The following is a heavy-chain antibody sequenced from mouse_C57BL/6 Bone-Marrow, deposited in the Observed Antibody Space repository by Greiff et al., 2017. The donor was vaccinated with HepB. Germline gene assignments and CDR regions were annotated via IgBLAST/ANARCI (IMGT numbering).Heavy chain of an antibody. J-gene: IGHJ4*01. CDR1: GYTFTSYW. Sequence: QVQLQQPGAELVKPGASVKLSCKASGYTFTSYWMHWVKQRPGKGLEWIGMIHPNSGSTNYNEKFKSKATLTVDKSSSTAYMQLSSLTSEDSAVYYCGYYSNYGSMDYWGQGTSVTVSS. CDR3: GYYSNYGSMDY. D-gene: IGHD2-5*01. CDR2: IHPNSGST. V-gene: IGHV1-64*01.